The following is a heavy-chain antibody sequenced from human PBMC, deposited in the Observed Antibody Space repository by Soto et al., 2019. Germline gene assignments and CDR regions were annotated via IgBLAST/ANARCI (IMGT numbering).Heavy chain of an antibody. V-gene: IGHV4-59*12. CDR1: GGSISSYY. CDR2: IYDSGST. D-gene: IGHD3-22*01. J-gene: IGHJ5*02. Sequence: PSETLSLTCTVSGGSISSYYWSWIRQPPGKGLEWIGYIYDSGSTNYNPSLKSRVTISVDTSKNQFSLKLSSVTAADTAVYYCARDGPRRYYDSSGRYNWFDPWGQGTLVTSPQ. CDR3: ARDGPRRYYDSSGRYNWFDP.